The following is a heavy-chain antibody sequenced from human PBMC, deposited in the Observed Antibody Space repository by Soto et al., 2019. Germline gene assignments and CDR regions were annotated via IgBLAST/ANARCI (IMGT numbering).Heavy chain of an antibody. Sequence: QVVLLQSGAEVKAPGSSVRVDGQVSGSTFNNFAFSWVRQAPGNGPEWMGGIVVDSNTAEYSQRFQDRVTSNADTSSQTLYMELGSLTFEDTAVYYCARAIKRWEVNYYFDFWGQGALVTVAS. D-gene: IGHD1-26*01. V-gene: IGHV1-69*06. CDR2: IVVDSNTA. CDR3: ARAIKRWEVNYYFDF. CDR1: GSTFNNFA. J-gene: IGHJ4*02.